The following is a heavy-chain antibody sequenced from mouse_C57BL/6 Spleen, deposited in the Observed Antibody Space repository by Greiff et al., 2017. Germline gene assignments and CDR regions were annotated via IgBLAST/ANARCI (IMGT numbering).Heavy chain of an antibody. CDR3: ARTPSYYTTEGFAY. J-gene: IGHJ3*01. Sequence: VKLQESGAELMKPGASVQLSCKATGYTFTGYWIEWVKQRPGHGLEWIGEILPGSGSTNYNEKFKGKATFTADTSSNTAYMQLSSLTTEDSAIYYCARTPSYYTTEGFAYWGQGTLVTVSA. CDR1: GYTFTGYW. D-gene: IGHD2-12*01. CDR2: ILPGSGST. V-gene: IGHV1-9*01.